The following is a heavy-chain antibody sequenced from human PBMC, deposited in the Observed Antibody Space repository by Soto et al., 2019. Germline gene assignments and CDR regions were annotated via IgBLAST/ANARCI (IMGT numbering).Heavy chain of an antibody. CDR3: ARDGYDGSGSPYPAY. D-gene: IGHD3-10*01. J-gene: IGHJ4*02. V-gene: IGHV4-59*01. CDR1: GGSMSEYF. Sequence: LSLTCTVSGGSMSEYFWSWIRQSPGKGLEWIGYVYYLGSTDYNPSLKSRVTISVDTSKRQFSLKLSSVTVADTAVYYCARDGYDGSGSPYPAYWGPGAQVTVS. CDR2: VYYLGST.